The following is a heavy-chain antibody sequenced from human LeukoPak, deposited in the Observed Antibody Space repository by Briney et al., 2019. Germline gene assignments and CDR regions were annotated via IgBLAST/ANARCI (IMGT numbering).Heavy chain of an antibody. CDR1: GGTFRSNP. CDR3: ARVGLYDFWSGYYTGQGPYYFDY. D-gene: IGHD3-3*01. Sequence: GASVKVSCKASGGTFRSNPVSWVRQATGQGLGWRGWMKPNSGNTGYAQKFQGRVTITRNTSISPANMELSSLRSEDTAVYHRARVGLYDFWSGYYTGQGPYYFDYWGQGTLVTVSS. V-gene: IGHV1-8*03. CDR2: MKPNSGNT. J-gene: IGHJ4*02.